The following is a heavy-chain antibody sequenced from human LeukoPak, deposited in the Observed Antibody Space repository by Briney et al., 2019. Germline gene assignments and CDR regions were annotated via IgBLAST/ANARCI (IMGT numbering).Heavy chain of an antibody. J-gene: IGHJ1*01. CDR3: ARERVLGGTQSNTEYFQH. CDR1: GYTFTGYY. D-gene: IGHD1-1*01. V-gene: IGHV1-2*02. Sequence: GASVKVSCKASGYTFTGYYMHWVRQAPGQGLEGMGWINPNSGGTNYAQKFQGRVTMTRDTSISTAYMELSTLRSDDTAVYYCARERVLGGTQSNTEYFQHWGQGTLVTVSS. CDR2: INPNSGGT.